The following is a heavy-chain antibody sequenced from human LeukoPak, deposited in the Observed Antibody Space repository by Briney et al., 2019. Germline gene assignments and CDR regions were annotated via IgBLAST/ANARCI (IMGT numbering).Heavy chain of an antibody. D-gene: IGHD2-15*01. CDR2: TDPSDSYT. V-gene: IGHV5-10-1*01. CDR3: ARHCSGGSCCSDY. Sequence: PGASLMISCKGSGSIFTSYWISWVRPMPGKGLEWMGRTDPSDSYTNYSPSFQGHVTISADKSISTAYLQWSSLKASDTAMYYCARHCSGGSCCSDYWGQGTLVTVSS. J-gene: IGHJ4*02. CDR1: GSIFTSYW.